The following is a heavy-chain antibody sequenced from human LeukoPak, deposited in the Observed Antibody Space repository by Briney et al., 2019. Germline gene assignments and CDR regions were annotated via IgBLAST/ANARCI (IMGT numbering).Heavy chain of an antibody. D-gene: IGHD4-23*01. Sequence: ASVKVSCKASGYTFTGYYMHWVRQAPGQGLEWMGWINPNSGGTNYAQKFQGRVTMTRDTSISTAYMELSRLRSDDTAVYYCARDQLQNIYPSDLNYWGQGTLVTVSS. CDR1: GYTFTGYY. J-gene: IGHJ4*02. CDR2: INPNSGGT. CDR3: ARDQLQNIYPSDLNY. V-gene: IGHV1-2*02.